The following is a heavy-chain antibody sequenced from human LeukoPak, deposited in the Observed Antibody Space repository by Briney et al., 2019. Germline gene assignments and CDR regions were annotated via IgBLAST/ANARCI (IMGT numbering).Heavy chain of an antibody. J-gene: IGHJ4*02. D-gene: IGHD6-19*01. CDR2: MKEDGSEK. Sequence: GGSLRLSCAPSGFTVSSYWMSWVRQAPGKGREWVAIMKEDGSEKYNVDSVKGRFTISRDNAKNSLFLQMNSLRAEDTAVYYCASGSGWVFDYWGQGTLVTVSS. CDR3: ASGSGWVFDY. CDR1: GFTVSSYW. V-gene: IGHV3-7*01.